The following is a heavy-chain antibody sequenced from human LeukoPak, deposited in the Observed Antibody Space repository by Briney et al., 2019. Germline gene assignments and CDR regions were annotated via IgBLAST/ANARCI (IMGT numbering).Heavy chain of an antibody. J-gene: IGHJ5*02. Sequence: GASVKVSCKASGYTFTSYYVHWVRQAPGQGLEWMGIINPSGGNTNYAQKLQGRVTMTTDTSTSTAYMELRSLRSDDTAVYYCAREALLLWSGYYSWFDPWGQGTLVTVSS. D-gene: IGHD3-3*01. V-gene: IGHV1-46*01. CDR2: INPSGGNT. CDR3: AREALLLWSGYYSWFDP. CDR1: GYTFTSYY.